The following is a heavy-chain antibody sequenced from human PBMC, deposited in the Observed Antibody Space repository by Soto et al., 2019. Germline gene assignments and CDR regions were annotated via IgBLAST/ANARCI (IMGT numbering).Heavy chain of an antibody. Sequence: PSETLSLTCTVSGGSISSSSYYWGWIRQPPGKGLEWIGSIYYSGSTYYNPSLKSRVTISVDTSKNQFSLELSSVTAADTAVYYCARGTGYPFPDYWGQGTLVTVSS. J-gene: IGHJ4*02. CDR1: GGSISSSSYY. D-gene: IGHD6-13*01. CDR2: IYYSGST. CDR3: ARGTGYPFPDY. V-gene: IGHV4-39*01.